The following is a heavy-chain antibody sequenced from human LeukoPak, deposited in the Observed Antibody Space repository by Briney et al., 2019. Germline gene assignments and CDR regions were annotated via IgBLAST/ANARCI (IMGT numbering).Heavy chain of an antibody. CDR3: ARRSSSGYYPPDY. V-gene: IGHV4-38-2*01. Sequence: SETLSLTCSVSGYSISSGYYWGWIRQPPGKGLEWIGSIYHSGSTYYNPSLKSRVAISVDTSKNQFSLKLSSVTAADTAVYYCARRSSSGYYPPDYWGQGTLVTVSS. CDR2: IYHSGST. CDR1: GYSISSGYY. D-gene: IGHD3-22*01. J-gene: IGHJ4*02.